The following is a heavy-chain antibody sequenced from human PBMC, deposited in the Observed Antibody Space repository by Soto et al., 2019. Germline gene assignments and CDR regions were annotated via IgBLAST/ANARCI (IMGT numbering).Heavy chain of an antibody. CDR1: GYSFTSYW. CDR2: IYPGDSDT. CDR3: ATPGAQGNYYYGVDV. V-gene: IGHV5-51*01. D-gene: IGHD1-26*01. J-gene: IGHJ6*02. Sequence: GESLKISCKGSGYSFTSYWIGWVRQMPGKGLEWMGIIYPGDSDTRYSPSFQGQVTISADKSISTAYLQWSSLKASDTAMYYCATPGAQGNYYYGVDVWGQGTTVTVSS.